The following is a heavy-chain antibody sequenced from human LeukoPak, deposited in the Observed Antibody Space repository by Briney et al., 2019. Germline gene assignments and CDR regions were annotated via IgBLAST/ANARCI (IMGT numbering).Heavy chain of an antibody. J-gene: IGHJ3*02. V-gene: IGHV4-59*01. D-gene: IGHD3-10*01. CDR3: ARERVRGVHDAFDI. CDR1: GGSISGYY. CDR2: IYYSGST. Sequence: SETLSPTCTVSGGSISGYYWSWIRQPPGKGLEWIGYIYYSGSTNYNPSLKSRVTISVDTSKNQFSLKLSSVTAADTAVYYCARERVRGVHDAFDIWGQGTMVTVSS.